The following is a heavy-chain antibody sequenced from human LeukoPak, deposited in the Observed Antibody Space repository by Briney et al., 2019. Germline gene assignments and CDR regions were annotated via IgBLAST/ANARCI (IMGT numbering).Heavy chain of an antibody. CDR1: GGSFSGFY. V-gene: IGHV4-34*01. D-gene: IGHD6-6*01. J-gene: IGHJ4*02. CDR3: ARGDNSSSALTFEY. Sequence: SETLSLTSAVYGGSFSGFYWSWMPQPPGKGLEWMGKINHSGRTNYNPSLKGRVTISVDTSKNQFSLQMSSVTAADTAVYYCARGDNSSSALTFEYGGQGTLVTVSS. CDR2: INHSGRT.